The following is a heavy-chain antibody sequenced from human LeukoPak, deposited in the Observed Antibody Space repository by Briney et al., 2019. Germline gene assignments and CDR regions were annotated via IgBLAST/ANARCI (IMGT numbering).Heavy chain of an antibody. CDR3: AREAHGSGGDCSNFDY. J-gene: IGHJ4*02. D-gene: IGHD2-21*02. V-gene: IGHV4-34*09. CDR2: INHSGST. Sequence: SETLSLTCAVYGGSFSGYYWSWIRQPPGKGLEWIGEINHSGSTNYNPSPKSRVTISVDTSKNQFSLKLSSVTAADTAVYYCAREAHGSGGDCSNFDYWGQGTLVTVSS. CDR1: GGSFSGYY.